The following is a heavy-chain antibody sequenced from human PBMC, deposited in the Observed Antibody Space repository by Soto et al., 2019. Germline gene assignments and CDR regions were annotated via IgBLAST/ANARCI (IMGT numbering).Heavy chain of an antibody. CDR1: GYTFTSYG. J-gene: IGHJ6*03. CDR2: ISAYNGNT. Sequence: VASVKVSCKASGYTFTSYGISWVRQALGQGLEWMGWISAYNGNTNYAQKLQGRVTMTTDTSTSTAYMELRSLRSDDTAVYYCARDLTASYYYYMDVWGKGTTVTV. V-gene: IGHV1-18*01. CDR3: ARDLTASYYYYMDV.